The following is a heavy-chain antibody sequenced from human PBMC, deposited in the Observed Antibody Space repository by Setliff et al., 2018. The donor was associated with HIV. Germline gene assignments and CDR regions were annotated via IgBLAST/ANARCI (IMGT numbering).Heavy chain of an antibody. Sequence: GSGPTLVNPTQTLTLTCDFSGFSLATDGVAVGWIRQPPGKGPEWLARVDWDDDKFYSTSLKTRLTISKDTSKNQVVLTMTNMDPVDTATYYCARDWRDASGSYYYFDYWGQGTLVTVSS. V-gene: IGHV2-70*17. CDR2: VDWDDDK. D-gene: IGHD3-10*01. CDR3: ARDWRDASGSYYYFDY. CDR1: GFSLATDGVA. J-gene: IGHJ4*02.